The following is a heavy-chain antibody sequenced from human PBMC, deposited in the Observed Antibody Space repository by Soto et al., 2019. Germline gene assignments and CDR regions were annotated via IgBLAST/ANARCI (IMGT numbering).Heavy chain of an antibody. V-gene: IGHV4-4*07. CDR3: ARGPGGFGDFSLDY. Sequence: QVQLQESGPGLVKPSETLSLTCTVSGGSINSYYWSWIRQPAGKGLEWIGRIYSGGSTNYNPSLKSRLTVSVDTSKNQFSLKLTSVTAADTAVYCCARGPGGFGDFSLDYWGQGTLVTVSS. CDR1: GGSINSYY. D-gene: IGHD3-10*01. J-gene: IGHJ4*02. CDR2: IYSGGST.